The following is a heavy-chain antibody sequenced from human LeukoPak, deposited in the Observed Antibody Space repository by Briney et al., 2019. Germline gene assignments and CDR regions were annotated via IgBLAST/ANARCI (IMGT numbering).Heavy chain of an antibody. CDR1: GGSFSGYY. V-gene: IGHV4-34*01. CDR3: ARLSGRDYYFDY. Sequence: SETLSLTCAVYGGSFSGYYWSWIRQPPGKGLEWIGEINHSGSTNYNPSLKSRVTMSVDTSKNQFSLKLSSVTAADTAVYCARLSGRDYYFDYWGQGTLVTVSS. D-gene: IGHD3-10*01. CDR2: INHSGST. J-gene: IGHJ4*02.